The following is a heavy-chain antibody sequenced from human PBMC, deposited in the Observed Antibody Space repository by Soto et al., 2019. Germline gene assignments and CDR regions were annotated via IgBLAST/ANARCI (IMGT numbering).Heavy chain of an antibody. CDR3: VSGLDSSAWLPFYX. V-gene: IGHV3-7*03. Sequence: RGSLRLSCAASGFTFSRHWMTWVRQAPGKGLEWVDNINQDGSEKYYVDSVRVRVTISRDNAQNSLYLQMNSLRAEDTAVYFCVSGLDSSAWLPFYXWGQGSLVTVSX. CDR2: INQDGSEK. J-gene: IGHJ5*02. D-gene: IGHD6-19*01. CDR1: GFTFSRHW.